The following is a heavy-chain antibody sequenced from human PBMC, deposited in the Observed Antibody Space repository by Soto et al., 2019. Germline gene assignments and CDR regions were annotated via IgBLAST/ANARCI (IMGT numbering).Heavy chain of an antibody. Sequence: QVQLQESGPGLVKPSQTLSLTCPVSGGSIRSGDYYWSWIRQPPGQGLEWIGYIYYSGSTYYNPSLKSRVTLAVAPSKNQFSLKLSSVTAADTAVYYCATDCSGVGYWGQGTLVTVSS. CDR1: GGSIRSGDYY. V-gene: IGHV4-30-4*01. CDR3: ATDCSGVGY. D-gene: IGHD6-19*01. J-gene: IGHJ4*02. CDR2: IYYSGST.